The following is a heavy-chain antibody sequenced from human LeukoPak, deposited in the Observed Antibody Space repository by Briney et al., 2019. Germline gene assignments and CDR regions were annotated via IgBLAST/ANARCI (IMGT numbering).Heavy chain of an antibody. CDR3: AREESGNWFDP. CDR2: IYYSGST. CDR1: GGSISSSSYY. Sequence: SETLSLTCTVSGGSISSSSYYWGWIRQPPRKGLEWIGSIYYSGSTYYNPSLKSRVTISVDTSKNQFSLKLSSVTAADTAVYYCAREESGNWFDPWGQGTLVTVSS. D-gene: IGHD3-10*01. J-gene: IGHJ5*02. V-gene: IGHV4-39*07.